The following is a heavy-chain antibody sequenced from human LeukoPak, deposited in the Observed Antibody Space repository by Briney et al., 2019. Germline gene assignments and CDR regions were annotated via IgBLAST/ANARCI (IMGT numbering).Heavy chain of an antibody. D-gene: IGHD3-9*01. V-gene: IGHV3-64D*06. CDR2: ISSNGGST. J-gene: IGHJ4*02. Sequence: QCVRQAAGKVLEYVSAISSNGGSTYYADSVKGRFTISRDNSKNTLYLQMSSLRAEDTAVYYCVKHYDILTGLGYYFDYWGQGTLVTVSS. CDR3: VKHYDILTGLGYYFDY.